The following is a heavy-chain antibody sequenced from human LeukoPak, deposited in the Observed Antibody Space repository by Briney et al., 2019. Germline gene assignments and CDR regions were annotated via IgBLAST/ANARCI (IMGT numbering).Heavy chain of an antibody. V-gene: IGHV4-59*08. CDR1: GGSISSYY. CDR2: IYYSGST. J-gene: IGHJ1*01. Sequence: PSETLSLTCNVSGGSISSYYWSWIRQPPGKGLEWIGYIYYSGSTNYNPSLKSRVTISVDTSKNQFSLKLSSVTAADTAVYYCARHNPYYYDSSGYPNKYFQHWGQGTLVTVSS. CDR3: ARHNPYYYDSSGYPNKYFQH. D-gene: IGHD3-22*01.